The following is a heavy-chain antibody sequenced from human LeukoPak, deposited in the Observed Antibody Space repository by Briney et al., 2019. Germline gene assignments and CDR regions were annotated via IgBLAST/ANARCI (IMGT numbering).Heavy chain of an antibody. D-gene: IGHD3-3*01. CDR2: ISASGGST. Sequence: GGSLRLSCAASGFTFSSYAMSWVRQAPGKGLEWVSAISASGGSTYYADSVKGRFTISRDNSKNTLYLQMNSLRAEDTAVYYCAKDPLPSGYYTSMYYFDYWGQGTLVTVSS. CDR3: AKDPLPSGYYTSMYYFDY. J-gene: IGHJ4*02. V-gene: IGHV3-23*01. CDR1: GFTFSSYA.